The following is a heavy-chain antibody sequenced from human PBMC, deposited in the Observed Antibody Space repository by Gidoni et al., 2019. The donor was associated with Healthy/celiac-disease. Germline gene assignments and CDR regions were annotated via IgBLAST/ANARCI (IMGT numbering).Heavy chain of an antibody. CDR2: INHSGST. D-gene: IGHD6-6*01. J-gene: IGHJ6*03. Sequence: QVQLQQWGAGLLKPSETLSLTCAVYGGSFSGYYWRWIRQPPGKGLEWIGEINHSGSTNYNPSLKSRVTISVDTSKNQFSLKLSSVTAADTAVYYCARPFEYSSSSRRRAYYYMDVWGKGTTVTVSS. CDR1: GGSFSGYY. V-gene: IGHV4-34*01. CDR3: ARPFEYSSSSRRRAYYYMDV.